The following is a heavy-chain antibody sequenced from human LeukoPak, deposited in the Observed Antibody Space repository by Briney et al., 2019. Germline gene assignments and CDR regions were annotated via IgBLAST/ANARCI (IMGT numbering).Heavy chain of an antibody. CDR3: ARWDSSSSRGVGDY. J-gene: IGHJ4*02. CDR1: GFTFSSYA. D-gene: IGHD6-6*01. Sequence: GRSLRLSCVASGFTFSSYAMHWVRQAPGKGLEWVAVISYDGSNKYYADSVKGRFTISRDNSKNTLYLQMNSLRAEDTAVYYCARWDSSSSRGVGDYWGQGTLVTVSS. CDR2: ISYDGSNK. V-gene: IGHV3-30*01.